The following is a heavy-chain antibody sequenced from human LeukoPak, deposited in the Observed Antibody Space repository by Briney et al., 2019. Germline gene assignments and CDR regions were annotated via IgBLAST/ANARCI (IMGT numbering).Heavy chain of an antibody. V-gene: IGHV1-8*01. CDR1: GYTFTSYD. CDR3: ARVAEEQWLTQPNTLDY. Sequence: GASVKVSCKASGYTFTSYDINWVRQATGQGLEWMGWMNPNSGNTGYAQKFQGRVTMTRNTSISTAYMELSSLRSEDTAVYYCARVAEEQWLTQPNTLDYWGQGTLVTVSS. CDR2: MNPNSGNT. D-gene: IGHD6-19*01. J-gene: IGHJ4*02.